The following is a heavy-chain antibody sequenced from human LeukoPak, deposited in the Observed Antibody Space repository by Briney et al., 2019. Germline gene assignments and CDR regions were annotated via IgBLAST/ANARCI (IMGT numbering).Heavy chain of an antibody. J-gene: IGHJ3*02. CDR3: ARDDLAAALVGAFDI. Sequence: PSETLSLTCTVSGGSISSYYWSWIRQPAGKGLEWIGRIYTSGSTNYNPSLKSRVTMSVDTSKNQFSLKLSSVTAADTAVYYCARDDLAAALVGAFDIWGQGTMVTVSS. V-gene: IGHV4-4*07. CDR2: IYTSGST. D-gene: IGHD6-13*01. CDR1: GGSISSYY.